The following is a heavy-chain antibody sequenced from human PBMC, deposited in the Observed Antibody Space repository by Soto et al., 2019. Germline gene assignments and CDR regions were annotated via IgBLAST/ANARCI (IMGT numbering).Heavy chain of an antibody. D-gene: IGHD3-10*01. CDR2: IIPIFGTA. J-gene: IGHJ6*02. Sequence: SVKVSCKASGGTFSSYAISWVRQAPGQGLEWMGGIIPIFGTANYAQKFQGRVTITADESTSTAYMELSGLSSEDTAVYYCARVNYYGSGTYEDFFYFYALDVWGQGTTVTVSS. V-gene: IGHV1-69*13. CDR1: GGTFSSYA. CDR3: ARVNYYGSGTYEDFFYFYALDV.